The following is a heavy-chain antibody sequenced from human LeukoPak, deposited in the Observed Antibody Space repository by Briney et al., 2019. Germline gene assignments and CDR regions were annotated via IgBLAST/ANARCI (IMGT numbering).Heavy chain of an antibody. V-gene: IGHV1-8*02. Sequence: ASVKVSCKASGGTFSSYAISWVRQATGQGLEWMGWMNPNSGNTGYAQKFQGRVTMTRNTSISTAYMELSSLRSEDTAVYYCARGRRKGGILGYCSGGSCKQPFDYWGQGTLVTVSS. J-gene: IGHJ4*02. CDR3: ARGRRKGGILGYCSGGSCKQPFDY. CDR2: MNPNSGNT. CDR1: GGTFSSYA. D-gene: IGHD2-15*01.